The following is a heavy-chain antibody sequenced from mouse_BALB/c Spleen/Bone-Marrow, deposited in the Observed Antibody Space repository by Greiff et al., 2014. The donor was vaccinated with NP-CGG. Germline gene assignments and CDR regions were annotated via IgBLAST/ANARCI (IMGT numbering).Heavy chain of an antibody. CDR2: INPSNGRT. CDR3: ARWGITLAY. Sequence: VQLQQSGAELVKPGASVKLSYKASGYTFTSYWMHWVKQRPGQGLEWIGEINPSNGRTNYNEKFKSKATLTVDKSSSTAHMQLSSLTSEDSAVYYCARWGITLAYWGQGTLVTVSA. CDR1: GYTFTSYW. V-gene: IGHV1S81*02. D-gene: IGHD2-4*01. J-gene: IGHJ3*01.